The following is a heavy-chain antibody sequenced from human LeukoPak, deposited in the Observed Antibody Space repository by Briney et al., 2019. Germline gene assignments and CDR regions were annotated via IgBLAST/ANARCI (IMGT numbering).Heavy chain of an antibody. CDR2: ISWNSGSI. CDR1: GFTFDDYA. CDR3: AKGIMVRGVINYYYYMDV. J-gene: IGHJ6*03. Sequence: GRSLRLSCAASGFTFDDYAMHWVRQAPGKGLEWVSGISWNSGSIGYADSVKGRFTISRDNAKNSLYLQMNSLRAEDTALYYCAKGIMVRGVINYYYYMDVWGKGTTVTVSS. D-gene: IGHD3-10*01. V-gene: IGHV3-9*01.